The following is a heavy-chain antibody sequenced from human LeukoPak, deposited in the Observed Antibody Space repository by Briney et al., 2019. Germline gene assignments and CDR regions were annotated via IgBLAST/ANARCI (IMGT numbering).Heavy chain of an antibody. Sequence: GRSMRLSCAASGFTFSSFAMSWVRQAPEKGLEWVSGISGSSTSTYDGDSVKGRFTITRDNSRNTLYLQISSLRADDTAVYYCAKETTYNIFSPFDYWGQGTLVTVSS. CDR2: ISGSSTST. J-gene: IGHJ4*02. CDR1: GFTFSSFA. CDR3: AKETTYNIFSPFDY. D-gene: IGHD2/OR15-2a*01. V-gene: IGHV3-23*01.